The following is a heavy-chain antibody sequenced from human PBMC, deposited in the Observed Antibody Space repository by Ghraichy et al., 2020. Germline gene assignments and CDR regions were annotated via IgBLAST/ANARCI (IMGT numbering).Heavy chain of an antibody. Sequence: SETLSLTCTVSGGSISSYYWSWIRQPAGKGLEWIGRIYTSGSINYNPSLKSRVTMSVDTSKNQFSLKLSSVTAADTAVYYCARGDDFYPRYYYGMDVWGQGTTVTVSS. D-gene: IGHD3-3*01. CDR3: ARGDDFYPRYYYGMDV. CDR1: GGSISSYY. J-gene: IGHJ6*02. CDR2: IYTSGSI. V-gene: IGHV4-4*07.